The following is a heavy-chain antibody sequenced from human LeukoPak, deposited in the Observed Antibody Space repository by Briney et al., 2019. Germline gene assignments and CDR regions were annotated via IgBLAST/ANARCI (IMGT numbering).Heavy chain of an antibody. CDR3: ARIMGDSSGYYYYDY. CDR1: GGSISSYY. Sequence: SETLSLTCTVSGGSISSYYWSWIRQPPGKGLEWIGYIYYSGSTNYNPSLKSRVSISVAPSKNQLSLKLSSVTAADTAVYYCARIMGDSSGYYYYDYWGQGTLVTVSS. V-gene: IGHV4-59*01. D-gene: IGHD3-22*01. CDR2: IYYSGST. J-gene: IGHJ4*02.